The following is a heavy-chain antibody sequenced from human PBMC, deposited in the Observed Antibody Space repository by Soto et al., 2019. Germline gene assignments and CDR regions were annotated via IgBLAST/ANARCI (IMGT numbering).Heavy chain of an antibody. CDR1: GWSFNDHY. V-gene: IGHV4-34*01. CDR2: VNHRGST. J-gene: IGHJ4*02. CDR3: VRGISVNVLVQRDAPDKYYFDS. Sequence: PXETLSLTCAVDGWSFNDHYWTWIRQPPGKGLDWIGEVNHRGSTNYNPPLKSRVTISADTSKNQVSLKLTSVTAADTAVYYCVRGISVNVLVQRDAPDKYYFDSWGQGTLVTVSS. D-gene: IGHD6-13*01.